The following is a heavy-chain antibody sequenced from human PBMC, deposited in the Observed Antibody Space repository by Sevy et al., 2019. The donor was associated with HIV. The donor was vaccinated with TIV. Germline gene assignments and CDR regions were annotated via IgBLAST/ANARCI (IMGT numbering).Heavy chain of an antibody. Sequence: GGSLRLSCAASGFTFNSYSINWVRQAPGKGLEWVSYISGLSNYIYYADSLKGRFTISRANAKDSVYLQMNSLRVEDTAVYYCARGENWNYAEYWGQGILVTVSS. J-gene: IGHJ4*02. D-gene: IGHD1-7*01. CDR3: ARGENWNYAEY. V-gene: IGHV3-21*01. CDR2: ISGLSNYI. CDR1: GFTFNSYS.